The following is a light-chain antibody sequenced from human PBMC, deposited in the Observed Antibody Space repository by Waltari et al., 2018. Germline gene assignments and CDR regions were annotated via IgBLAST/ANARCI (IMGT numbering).Light chain of an antibody. Sequence: AMITCSGSELTDKYIYWFQQKSGQAPVVVIRRNTGRPSGIPERFSASDSGTTGTLVISGVEAEDEADYYCQSADDSGNHVLFGGGTKLTIL. CDR3: QSADDSGNHVL. V-gene: IGLV3-25*03. CDR2: RNT. J-gene: IGLJ2*01. CDR1: ELTDKY.